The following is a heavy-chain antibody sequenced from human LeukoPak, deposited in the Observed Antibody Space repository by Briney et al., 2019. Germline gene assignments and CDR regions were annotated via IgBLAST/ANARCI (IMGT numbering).Heavy chain of an antibody. Sequence: GGSLRLSCAAPGFTVSRNYMNWVRQAPGKGLEWVSVLYRGGSTYYADSVEGRFTISRDNSKNTLSLQMNSLRADDTAVYYCARGFANGDYTLDYWGQGTLVTVSS. CDR2: LYRGGST. CDR3: ARGFANGDYTLDY. J-gene: IGHJ4*02. D-gene: IGHD4-17*01. V-gene: IGHV3-53*01. CDR1: GFTVSRNY.